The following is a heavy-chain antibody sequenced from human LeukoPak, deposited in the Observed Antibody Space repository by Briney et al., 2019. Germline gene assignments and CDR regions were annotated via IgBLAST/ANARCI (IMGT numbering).Heavy chain of an antibody. D-gene: IGHD2-2*01. V-gene: IGHV1-18*01. CDR3: ARGPRGDVVVPDASTFDP. CDR2: ISSYNGNT. Sequence: ASVKVSCKASGYTFSNYGTSWVRQAPGQGLEWMVWISSYNGNTKYAQKVQGRVTMTIDTSTSTDYMELRRLRSDDTAVYYCARGPRGDVVVPDASTFDPWGQGTLVTVSS. J-gene: IGHJ5*02. CDR1: GYTFSNYG.